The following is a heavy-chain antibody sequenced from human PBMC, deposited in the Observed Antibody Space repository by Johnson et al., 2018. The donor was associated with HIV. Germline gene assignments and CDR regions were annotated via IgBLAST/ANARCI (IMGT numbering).Heavy chain of an antibody. V-gene: IGHV3-11*04. CDR1: GLTFSDYY. D-gene: IGHD3-10*02. CDR3: ANGPIYGGAFDI. CDR2: ISSSGSNI. J-gene: IGHJ3*02. Sequence: QMMLVESGGGLVKPGGSLRLSCAPSGLTFSDYYMSWMRQAPGQGLEWVSYISSSGSNIYKADSVKGRFTISRDNAKNSLFLQMNSLRAEDTAVYYCANGPIYGGAFDIWGQGTMVTVSS.